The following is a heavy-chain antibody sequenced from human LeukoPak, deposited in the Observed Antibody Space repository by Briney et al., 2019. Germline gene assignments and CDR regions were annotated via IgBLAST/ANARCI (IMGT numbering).Heavy chain of an antibody. V-gene: IGHV1-2*02. CDR2: INPNSGGT. CDR1: GYTFSGYY. CDR3: ARDGYSAHRLWFDP. J-gene: IGHJ5*02. Sequence: AASVNVSCKASGYTFSGYYFHWVRQAPGQGLEWMGWINPNSGGTNYAQKFQGRVTMTRDTSISTAYMELSRLRSDDTAVYYCARDGYSAHRLWFDPWGQGTLVTVSS. D-gene: IGHD5-18*01.